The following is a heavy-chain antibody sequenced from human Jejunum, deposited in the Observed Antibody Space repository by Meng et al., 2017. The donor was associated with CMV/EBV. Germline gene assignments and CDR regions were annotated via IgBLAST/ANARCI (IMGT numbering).Heavy chain of an antibody. V-gene: IGHV3-15*07. CDR1: GFPLNGSW. CDR2: VKSASAGGAA. D-gene: IGHD1-26*01. J-gene: IGHJ4*02. Sequence: SCLASGFPLNGSWMNWVRQAPGKGLEWVGRVKSASAGGAADSAAPVKGRFTVSRDDSRKTVHLQMDNLKIEDTAVYYCTTGWDQYFDFWGQGALVTVSS. CDR3: TTGWDQYFDF.